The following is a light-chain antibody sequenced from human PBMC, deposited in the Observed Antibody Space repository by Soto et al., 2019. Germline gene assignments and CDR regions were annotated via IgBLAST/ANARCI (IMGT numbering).Light chain of an antibody. Sequence: DIVVTQSPATLSVSPGERATLSCRASQGLXYDFAWYQQRFGQAPRLLXYRASTRATGGPASLSGSGSGTEFTLTISSLRSEDSAVYYCQQYNKWTRTFGQGTKVDI. V-gene: IGKV3-15*01. CDR3: QQYNKWTRT. J-gene: IGKJ1*01. CDR2: RAS. CDR1: QGLXYD.